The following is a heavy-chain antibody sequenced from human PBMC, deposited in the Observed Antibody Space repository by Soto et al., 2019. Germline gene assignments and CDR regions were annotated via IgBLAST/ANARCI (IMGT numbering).Heavy chain of an antibody. J-gene: IGHJ1*01. CDR2: IYPDDSDT. V-gene: IGHV5-51*01. CDR1: GFNFPTFW. D-gene: IGHD4-4*01. CDR3: ARGKYSRTSGGLAV. Sequence: GESLKISCKHSGFNFPTFWIAWVRQMPGKGLEWMGTIYPDDSDTRYSPSFQGQVTISADKSIQTAYLQWGSLKASDSALYYCARGKYSRTSGGLAVWGQGTPVTVYS.